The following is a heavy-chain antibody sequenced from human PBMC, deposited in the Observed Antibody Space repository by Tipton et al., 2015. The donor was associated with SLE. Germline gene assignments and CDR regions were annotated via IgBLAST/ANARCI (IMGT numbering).Heavy chain of an antibody. CDR1: GGSFSGYY. Sequence: LRLSCAVYGGSFSGYYWSWIRQPPGKGLEWIGEINHSGRTNYNPSLKSRVTISVDTSKNQFSLKLSSVTAADTAVYYCARTRGYSYGDFDYWGQGTLVTVSS. CDR2: INHSGRT. CDR3: ARTRGYSYGDFDY. J-gene: IGHJ4*02. D-gene: IGHD5-18*01. V-gene: IGHV4-34*01.